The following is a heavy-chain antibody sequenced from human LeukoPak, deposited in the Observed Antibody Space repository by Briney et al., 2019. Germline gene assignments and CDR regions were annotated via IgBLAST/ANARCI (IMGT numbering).Heavy chain of an antibody. CDR2: IYSGGNT. CDR1: GFTLSTHY. V-gene: IGHV3-66*01. J-gene: IGHJ4*02. CDR3: AKGVASSGTPVDY. D-gene: IGHD3-10*01. Sequence: RGSLRLSWAASGFTLSTHYMSLVRQAPRKGLEWDSVIYSGGNTYYADSVKGRFTISRDNSKNTLYLQMNSLRADDTAVYYCAKGVASSGTPVDYWGQGTLVTVPS.